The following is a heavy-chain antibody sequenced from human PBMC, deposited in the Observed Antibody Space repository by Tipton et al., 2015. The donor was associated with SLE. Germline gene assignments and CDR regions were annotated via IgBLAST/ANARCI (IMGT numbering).Heavy chain of an antibody. J-gene: IGHJ4*02. CDR1: GGSFSGYY. CDR2: SNPSGST. CDR3: TRDRGNTVLYY. Sequence: TLSLTCAVYGGSFSGYYWSWIRQPPGKGLEWIGESNPSGSTNYNPSLKSRVTISVDTSKNQLSLKLTSVTAADAAMYYCTRDRGNTVLYYWGQGTLVTVSS. D-gene: IGHD4-17*01. V-gene: IGHV4-34*01.